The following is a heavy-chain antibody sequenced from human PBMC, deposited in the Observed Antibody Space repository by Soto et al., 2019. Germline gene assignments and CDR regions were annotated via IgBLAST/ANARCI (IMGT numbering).Heavy chain of an antibody. V-gene: IGHV3-15*07. CDR1: GFTFSHTW. CDR2: IKSKLAGGTT. D-gene: IGHD2-8*02. CDR3: TTIEFWSHDH. Sequence: EVQLVESGGGFVKPGGSLRLSCAASGFTFSHTWMNWVRQAPGKGLEWVGRIKSKLAGGTTDFAAPVKGRFTISRDDSKQTLFLHRNSLKTEDTALYYCTTIEFWSHDHWGQGTLVTVSS. J-gene: IGHJ4*02.